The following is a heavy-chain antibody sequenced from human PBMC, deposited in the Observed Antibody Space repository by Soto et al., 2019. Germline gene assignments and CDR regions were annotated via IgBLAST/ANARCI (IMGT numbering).Heavy chain of an antibody. Sequence: EVQLLESGGGLVQPGGSLRLSCAASGFTFSSYAMRWVRQAPGKGLEWVSAISGSGGSTYYADSVKGRFTISRDNSKNPLYRQMNTVRAEDTAVYYCARRGSGSYYDYWGQGTLVTVSS. D-gene: IGHD1-26*01. CDR3: ARRGSGSYYDY. J-gene: IGHJ4*02. CDR1: GFTFSSYA. V-gene: IGHV3-23*01. CDR2: ISGSGGST.